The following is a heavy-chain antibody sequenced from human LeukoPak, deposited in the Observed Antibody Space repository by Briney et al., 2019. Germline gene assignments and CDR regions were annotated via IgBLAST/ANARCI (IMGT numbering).Heavy chain of an antibody. CDR2: IWYDGSNK. CDR3: VREAYYYGMDA. J-gene: IGHJ6*02. CDR1: GFTFSSYG. V-gene: IGHV3-33*01. Sequence: GGSLRLSCAASGFTFSSYGMHWVRQAPGKGLEWVAVIWYDGSNKYYADSVKGRFTLSRDNSKNTLSLQMNSLRAEDTAVYYCVREAYYYGMDAWGQGTTVTVSS. D-gene: IGHD3-16*01.